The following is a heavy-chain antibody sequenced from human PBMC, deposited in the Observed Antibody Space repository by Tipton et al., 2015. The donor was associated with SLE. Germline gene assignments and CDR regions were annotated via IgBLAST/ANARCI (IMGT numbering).Heavy chain of an antibody. CDR2: INHSGST. D-gene: IGHD5-18*01. Sequence: LRLSCTVSGGSISSGSYYWSWIRQPPGKGLEWIGEINHSGSTNYNPSLKSRVTISVDTSKNQFSLKLSSVTAADTAVYYCASRPGSIYGSGWGQGTMVTVSS. J-gene: IGHJ3*01. CDR3: ASRPGSIYGSG. V-gene: IGHV4-39*07. CDR1: GGSISSGSYY.